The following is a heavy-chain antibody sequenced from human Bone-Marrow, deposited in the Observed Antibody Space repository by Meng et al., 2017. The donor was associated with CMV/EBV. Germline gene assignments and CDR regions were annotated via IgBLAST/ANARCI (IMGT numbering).Heavy chain of an antibody. J-gene: IGHJ5*02. CDR2: INPNSGGT. Sequence: ASVKVSCKASGYTFTGYYMHWVRQAPGQGLEWMGWINPNSGGTNYAQKFQGRVTMTRDTSISTAYMELSRLRSDDTAVYYCARADSSGYYYLPPNWFDPWGQGTLVTVSS. V-gene: IGHV1-2*02. D-gene: IGHD3-22*01. CDR3: ARADSSGYYYLPPNWFDP. CDR1: GYTFTGYY.